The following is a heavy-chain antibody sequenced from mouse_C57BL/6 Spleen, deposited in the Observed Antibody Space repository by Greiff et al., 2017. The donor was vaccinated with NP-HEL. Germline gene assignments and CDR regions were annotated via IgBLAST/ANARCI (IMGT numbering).Heavy chain of an antibody. D-gene: IGHD1-1*01. CDR2: IYPGSGGN. CDR1: GYTFTSYW. CDR3: ARNYDGSSWYFDV. J-gene: IGHJ1*03. Sequence: QVQLQQPGAELVKPGASVKMSCKASGYTFTSYWITWVKQRPGQGLEWIGDIYPGSGGNNYNEKFKSKATLTVDTSSSTAYMQLSSLTSEDSAVYYCARNYDGSSWYFDVWGTGTTVTVSS. V-gene: IGHV1-55*01.